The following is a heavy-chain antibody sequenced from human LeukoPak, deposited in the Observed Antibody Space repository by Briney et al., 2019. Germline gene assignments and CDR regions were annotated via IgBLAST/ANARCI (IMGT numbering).Heavy chain of an antibody. CDR2: VDPDDGQR. CDR1: GYTLNDIS. J-gene: IGHJ5*02. Sequence: ASVKVSCKISGYTLNDISMHWVRQPPGKGLEWMGGVDPDDGQRVYAQNFQGRVTMTEDTPTNTAYMELSRLRSEDTAVYYCAAVSGHYTLLDAWGQGALVAVST. D-gene: IGHD1-26*01. CDR3: AAVSGHYTLLDA. V-gene: IGHV1-24*01.